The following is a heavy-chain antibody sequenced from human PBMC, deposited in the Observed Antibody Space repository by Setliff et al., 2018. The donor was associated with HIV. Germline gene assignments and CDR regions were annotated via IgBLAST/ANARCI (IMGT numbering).Heavy chain of an antibody. D-gene: IGHD3-3*01. CDR2: IDHSETT. CDR1: GGSINGHS. CDR3: ARTTVRDFGLVITNFDQ. Sequence: PSETLSLTCTVSGGSINGHSWSWIRQPPGKVLEWIGYIDHSETTNYNPSLKSRLTISIDTSKTQFSLNLSSVTAADTAVYYCARTTVRDFGLVITNFDQWGLGTLVTSP. J-gene: IGHJ4*02. V-gene: IGHV4-59*11.